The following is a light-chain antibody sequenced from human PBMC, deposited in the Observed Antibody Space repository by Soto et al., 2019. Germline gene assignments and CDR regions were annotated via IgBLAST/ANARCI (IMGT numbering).Light chain of an antibody. Sequence: EIVLTHSPATLSLSPGERATLSCRASQSVSSYLAWYQQKPGQAPRLLIYDASNRATGIPTRFSGGGSGTDFTLTISSLESVDFAVYYCQQRSDWPLTFGGGTKVDVK. CDR3: QQRSDWPLT. CDR2: DAS. CDR1: QSVSSY. J-gene: IGKJ4*01. V-gene: IGKV3-11*01.